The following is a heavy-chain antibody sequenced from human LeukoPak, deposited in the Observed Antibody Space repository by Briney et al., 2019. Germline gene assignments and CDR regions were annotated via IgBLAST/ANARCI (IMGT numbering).Heavy chain of an antibody. D-gene: IGHD6-13*01. CDR3: ARVSLSYSSSWYIWFDP. J-gene: IGHJ5*02. V-gene: IGHV1-2*02. CDR1: GYTFTDYF. CDR2: INPNSGGT. Sequence: GASVKVSCKASGYTFTDYFMHWVRQAPGQGLEWMGWINPNSGGTNYAQKFQGRVTTTRDTSISTAYMELSRLRSDDTAVYYCARVSLSYSSSWYIWFDPWGQGTLVTVSS.